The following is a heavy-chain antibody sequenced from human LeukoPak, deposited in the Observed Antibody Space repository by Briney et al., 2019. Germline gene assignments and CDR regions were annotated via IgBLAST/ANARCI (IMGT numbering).Heavy chain of an antibody. CDR2: INPSGGST. Sequence: ASVKVSCKASGYTFTSYYMHWVRQAPGQGLEWMGIINPSGGSTSYAQKFQGRVTMTRDTSTSTVYMELSSLRSEDTAVYYCARLTSDSSGYYLGYYFDNWGQGTLVTVSS. J-gene: IGHJ4*02. D-gene: IGHD3-22*01. CDR3: ARLTSDSSGYYLGYYFDN. CDR1: GYTFTSYY. V-gene: IGHV1-46*01.